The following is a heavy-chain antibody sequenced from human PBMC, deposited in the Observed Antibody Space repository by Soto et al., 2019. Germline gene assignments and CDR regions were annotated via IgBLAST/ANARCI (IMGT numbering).Heavy chain of an antibody. Sequence: EVQLVESGGGLVQPGGSLRLSCAASGFTFSSYSMNWVRQAPGKGLEWVSYISSSSTIYYADSVKGRFTISRDNAKNSLYLQMNSLRDEDTAVYYCARGLVVANTWFDPWGQGTLVTVSS. CDR3: ARGLVVANTWFDP. D-gene: IGHD2-21*01. V-gene: IGHV3-48*02. CDR2: ISSSSTI. CDR1: GFTFSSYS. J-gene: IGHJ5*02.